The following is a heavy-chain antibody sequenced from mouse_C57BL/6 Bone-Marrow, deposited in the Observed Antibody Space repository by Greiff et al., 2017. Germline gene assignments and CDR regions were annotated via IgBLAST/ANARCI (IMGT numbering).Heavy chain of an antibody. Sequence: VQLQQPGAELVKPGALVKMSCKASGYTFTSYWITWVKQRPGKGLEWIGDIHPGSGSTNYNEKFKSKATVTVDTSSSTAYMQLSSLTSEDSAVYYCAPMISYYFDYWGQGTTLTVSS. CDR1: GYTFTSYW. V-gene: IGHV1-55*01. J-gene: IGHJ2*01. CDR3: APMISYYFDY. CDR2: IHPGSGST. D-gene: IGHD2-3*01.